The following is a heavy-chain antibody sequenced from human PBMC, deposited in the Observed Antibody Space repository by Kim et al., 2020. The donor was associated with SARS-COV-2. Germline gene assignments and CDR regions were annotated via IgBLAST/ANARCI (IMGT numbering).Heavy chain of an antibody. CDR1: GGSISSSSYY. Sequence: SETLSLTCTVSGGSISSSSYYWGWIRQPPGKGLEWIGSIYYSGSTYYNPSLKSRVTISVDTSKNQFSLKLSSVTAADTAVYYCAREGVERSWFDPWGQGTLVTVSS. CDR3: AREGVERSWFDP. D-gene: IGHD1-1*01. V-gene: IGHV4-39*07. CDR2: IYYSGST. J-gene: IGHJ5*02.